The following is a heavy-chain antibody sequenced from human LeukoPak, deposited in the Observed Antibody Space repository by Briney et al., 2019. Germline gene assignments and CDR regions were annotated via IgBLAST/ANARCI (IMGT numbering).Heavy chain of an antibody. CDR3: AKDDAWIRFGE. CDR1: GFTFSNHG. CDR2: ISPSGDIK. J-gene: IGHJ4*02. Sequence: GGTLRLSCAASGFTFSNHGMNWVRQAPGKGLEWVSGISPSGDIKYYADSVKGRFTISRDNSKKTLYLEVSSLTGEDTAVYYCAKDDAWIRFGEWSQGTLVTVSS. V-gene: IGHV3-23*01. D-gene: IGHD3-10*01.